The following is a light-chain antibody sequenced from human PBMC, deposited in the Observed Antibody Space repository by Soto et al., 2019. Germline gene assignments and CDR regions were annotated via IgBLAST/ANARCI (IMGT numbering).Light chain of an antibody. V-gene: IGKV3-15*01. J-gene: IGKJ1*01. CDR3: RQYNNWPLT. Sequence: EIVMTQSPATLSVSPGERATLSCGASQSVSSNLAWYQQKPGQAPRLLIYGASTRATGIPARFSGSGSGTEFTLTISSLQSEDFAVYFCRQYNNWPLTFGQGTKVDI. CDR2: GAS. CDR1: QSVSSN.